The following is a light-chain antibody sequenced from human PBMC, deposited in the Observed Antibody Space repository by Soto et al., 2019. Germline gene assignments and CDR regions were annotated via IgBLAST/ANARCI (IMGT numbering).Light chain of an antibody. CDR3: TSYAGTYSFFYV. CDR1: SSDFGAYNY. CDR2: EVS. Sequence: QSVRTQPPSASGSPGQSVTFSCTGTSSDFGAYNYVSWYQQLPGKAPKLIIYEVSKRPSGVPDRFSGSKSGNTASLTVSGLQAEDEADYYCTSYAGTYSFFYVFGTGTRSPS. V-gene: IGLV2-8*01. J-gene: IGLJ1*01.